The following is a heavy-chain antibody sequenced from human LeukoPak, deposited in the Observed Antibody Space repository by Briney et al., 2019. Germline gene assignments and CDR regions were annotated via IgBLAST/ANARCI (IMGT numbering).Heavy chain of an antibody. J-gene: IGHJ6*03. CDR2: IYTSGST. CDR1: GGSISSYY. V-gene: IGHV4-4*07. CDR3: ARDRRNGGSYPYYYYYYMDV. Sequence: PSETLSLTCTVSGGSISSYYWSWIRQPAGKGLEWIGRIYTSGSTNYNPSLKSRVTMSVDTSKNQFSLKLSSVTAADTAVYYCARDRRNGGSYPYYYYYYMDVWGKGTTVTISS. D-gene: IGHD1-26*01.